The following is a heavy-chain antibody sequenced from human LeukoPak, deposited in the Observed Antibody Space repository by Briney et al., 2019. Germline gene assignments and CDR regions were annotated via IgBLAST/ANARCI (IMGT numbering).Heavy chain of an antibody. CDR3: ARARRYSYGYYYGMDV. Sequence: ASVKVSCKASGYTFTSYDINWVRQATGQGLEWIGWMNPNSGNTGYAQKFQGRVTMTRNTSISTAYMELSSLRSEDTAVYYCARARRYSYGYYYGMDVWGQGTTVTVSS. CDR1: GYTFTSYD. J-gene: IGHJ6*02. V-gene: IGHV1-8*01. CDR2: MNPNSGNT. D-gene: IGHD5-18*01.